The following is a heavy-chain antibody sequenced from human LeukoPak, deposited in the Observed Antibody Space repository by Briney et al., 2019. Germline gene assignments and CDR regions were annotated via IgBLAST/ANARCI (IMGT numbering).Heavy chain of an antibody. V-gene: IGHV2-5*02. CDR3: AHSTPYGDYRGAQTKYWYFDL. CDR2: IYWDDDK. D-gene: IGHD4-17*01. CDR1: GFSLSTSGVG. Sequence: SGPTLVNPTQTLTLTCTFSGFSLSTSGVGVGWIRQPPGKALEWLALIYWDDDKRYSPSLKSRLTITKDTSKNQVVLTMTNMDPVDTATYYCAHSTPYGDYRGAQTKYWYFDLWGRGTLVTVSS. J-gene: IGHJ2*01.